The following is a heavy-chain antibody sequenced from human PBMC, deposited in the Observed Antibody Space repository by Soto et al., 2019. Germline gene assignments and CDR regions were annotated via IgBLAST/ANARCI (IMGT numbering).Heavy chain of an antibody. CDR2: IIPNSGDT. CDR1: GHTFSGYY. D-gene: IGHD3-3*01. J-gene: IGHJ6*02. Sequence: ASVKVSCKASGHTFSGYYMHWVRQAPGQGLEWMGWIIPNSGDTNYAQKFQGWVTMTRDTSINTAYMELSRLRSDDTAVYYCARGNDFWSGLGCYYGMDVWGQGTTVTVSS. CDR3: ARGNDFWSGLGCYYGMDV. V-gene: IGHV1-2*04.